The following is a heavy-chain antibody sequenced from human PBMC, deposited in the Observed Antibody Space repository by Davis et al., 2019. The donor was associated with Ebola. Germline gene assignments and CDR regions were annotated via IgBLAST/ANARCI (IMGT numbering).Heavy chain of an antibody. CDR1: GYTFTGHY. CDR3: ARGGGSSKRTMGY. D-gene: IGHD1-26*01. V-gene: IGHV1-2*04. Sequence: ASVKVSCKASGYTFTGHYMHWVRQAPGQGLEWMGWINPNSGGTNYAQKFQGWVTMTRDTSISPAYMERSRLKSDATAVDYCARGGGSSKRTMGYWGQGTLVTVSS. J-gene: IGHJ4*02. CDR2: INPNSGGT.